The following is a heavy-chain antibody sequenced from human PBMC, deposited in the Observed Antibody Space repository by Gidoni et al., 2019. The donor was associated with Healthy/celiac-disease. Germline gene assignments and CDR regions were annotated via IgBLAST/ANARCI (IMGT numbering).Heavy chain of an antibody. Sequence: VPLVHSGAEVKKPGSSVKVSCKASGGTFSSYTISWVRQAPGQGLEWMGRIIPILGKANYAQKFEGRVKITADKSTSTAYMELSSLRSEDTDVYYCERVDTYRAEYFQHWGQGTLVTVSS. CDR1: GGTFSSYT. CDR3: ERVDTYRAEYFQH. V-gene: IGHV1-69*08. J-gene: IGHJ1*01. D-gene: IGHD5-18*01. CDR2: IIPILGKA.